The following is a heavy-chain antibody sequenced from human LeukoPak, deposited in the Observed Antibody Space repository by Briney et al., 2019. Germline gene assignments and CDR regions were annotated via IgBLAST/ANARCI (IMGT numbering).Heavy chain of an antibody. CDR3: ARVSGSDYGGSTYYSDY. D-gene: IGHD4-23*01. CDR1: GFTFSSYA. J-gene: IGHJ4*02. V-gene: IGHV3-23*01. CDR2: ISGSGGST. Sequence: GGSLRLSCAASGFTFSSYAMSWVRQAPGKGLEWVSAISGSGGSTYYADSVKGRFTTSRDNSENTLYLQMNGLRAGDTAVYYCARVSGSDYGGSTYYSDYWGQGTLVTVSS.